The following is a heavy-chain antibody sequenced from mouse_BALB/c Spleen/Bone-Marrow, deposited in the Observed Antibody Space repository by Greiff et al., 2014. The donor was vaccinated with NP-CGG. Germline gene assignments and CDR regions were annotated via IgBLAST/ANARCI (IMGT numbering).Heavy chain of an antibody. Sequence: ESGPGLVKPSQSLSLTCTVTGYSITSDSAWNWIRQFPGNKLEWMAYISYSGSTTYNPSLKSRISITRDTSKNQFFLQLNSVTNEDTATYYCARRGYYGTFLFAYWGQGTLVTVSA. CDR1: GYSITSDSA. CDR3: ARRGYYGTFLFAY. J-gene: IGHJ3*01. CDR2: ISYSGST. D-gene: IGHD2-1*01. V-gene: IGHV3-2*02.